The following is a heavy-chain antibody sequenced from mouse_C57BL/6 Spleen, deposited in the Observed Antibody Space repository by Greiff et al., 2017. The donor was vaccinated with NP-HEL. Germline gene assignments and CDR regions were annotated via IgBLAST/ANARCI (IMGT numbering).Heavy chain of an antibody. CDR3: ARWDYGSSYWFAY. V-gene: IGHV1-81*01. CDR1: GYTFTSYG. J-gene: IGHJ3*01. Sequence: VQLQQSGAELARPGASVKLSCKASGYTFTSYGISWVKQRTGQGLEWIGEIYPRSGNTYYNEKFKGKATLTADKSSSTAYMELRSLTSEDSAVYFCARWDYGSSYWFAYWGQGTLFTVSA. D-gene: IGHD1-1*01. CDR2: IYPRSGNT.